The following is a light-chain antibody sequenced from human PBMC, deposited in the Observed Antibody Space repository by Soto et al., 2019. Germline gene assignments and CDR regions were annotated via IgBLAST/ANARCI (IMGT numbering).Light chain of an antibody. CDR1: QSVSRP. CDR3: QQRDNWGWT. Sequence: EIVLTQSPATLSLSLGEGATLSCRASQSVSRPLAWYQQKPGQSPRLLIYDTSNRATGIPARFSGSGSGTDFTLPISSLEPEDFAVYYCQQRDNWGWTFGQGTKVEIK. V-gene: IGKV3-11*01. J-gene: IGKJ1*01. CDR2: DTS.